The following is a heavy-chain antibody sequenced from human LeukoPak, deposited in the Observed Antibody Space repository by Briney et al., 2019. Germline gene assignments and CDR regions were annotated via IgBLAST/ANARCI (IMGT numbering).Heavy chain of an antibody. V-gene: IGHV3-7*03. D-gene: IGHD5-18*01. J-gene: IGHJ4*02. CDR3: AQAFSRRYQRIQLWLRWFDY. CDR1: GFTFSSYW. CDR2: IKQDGSEK. Sequence: GGSLRLSCAASGFTFSSYWMSWVRQAPGKGLEWVANIKQDGSEKYYVDSVKGRFTISRDNSKNTLYLQMNSLRAEDTAVYYCAQAFSRRYQRIQLWLRWFDYWGQGTLVTVSS.